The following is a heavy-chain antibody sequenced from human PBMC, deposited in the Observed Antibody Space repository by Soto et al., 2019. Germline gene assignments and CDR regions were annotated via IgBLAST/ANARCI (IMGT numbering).Heavy chain of an antibody. V-gene: IGHV1-18*01. Sequence: PSVKVSCKASGYTFTIYGISWVLQAPGQGLEWMGWISAYNGNTNYAQKLQGRVTMTTDTSTSTAYMELRSLRSDDTAVYYCARDAPTYYYDSSGYSDYWGQGTLVTVSS. J-gene: IGHJ4*02. CDR1: GYTFTIYG. CDR3: ARDAPTYYYDSSGYSDY. CDR2: ISAYNGNT. D-gene: IGHD3-22*01.